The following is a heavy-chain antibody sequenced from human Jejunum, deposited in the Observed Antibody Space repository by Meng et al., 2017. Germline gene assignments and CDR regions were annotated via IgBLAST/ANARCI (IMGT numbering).Heavy chain of an antibody. CDR1: GGSISSNSYY. J-gene: IGHJ4*02. CDR2: IYYSGST. V-gene: IGHV4-39*07. CDR3: TRVRDGMATIDY. D-gene: IGHD5-24*01. Sequence: LQLQESGPGLVKPSETLSLTCTVSGGSISSNSYYWGWIRQPPGKGLEWIGGIYYSGSTYYNPSLKSRVTISIDTSKNQFSLRLSSVTAADTAVYYCTRVRDGMATIDYWGQGTLVTVSS.